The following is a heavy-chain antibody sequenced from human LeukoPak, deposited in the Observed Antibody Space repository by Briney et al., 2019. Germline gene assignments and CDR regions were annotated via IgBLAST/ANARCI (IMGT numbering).Heavy chain of an antibody. CDR3: ARGHIVVLTAPDY. D-gene: IGHD2-21*02. V-gene: IGHV3-74*01. CDR2: DGSST. J-gene: IGHJ4*02. CDR1: GFTFSGHW. Sequence: GGSLRLSCAVSGFTFSGHWMFWVRQAPGKGLEWVSSDGSSTGYTDSVKGGFTISRDNAKNTLYLQMNSLRAEDTAVYYCARGHIVVLTAPDYWGQGTLVTVSS.